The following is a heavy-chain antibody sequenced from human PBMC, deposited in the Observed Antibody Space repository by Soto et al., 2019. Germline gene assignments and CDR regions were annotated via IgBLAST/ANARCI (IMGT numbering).Heavy chain of an antibody. CDR3: ANEGAGSGIAAAGGYFQH. J-gene: IGHJ1*01. CDR1: GFTFDDYA. CDR2: ISWNSGSI. Sequence: EVQLVESGGGLVQPGRSLRLSCAASGFTFDDYAMHWVRQAPGKGLEWVSGISWNSGSIGYADSVKGRFTISRDNAKNSLYLQMNSLRAEDTALYYCANEGAGSGIAAAGGYFQHWGQGTLVTVSS. D-gene: IGHD6-13*01. V-gene: IGHV3-9*01.